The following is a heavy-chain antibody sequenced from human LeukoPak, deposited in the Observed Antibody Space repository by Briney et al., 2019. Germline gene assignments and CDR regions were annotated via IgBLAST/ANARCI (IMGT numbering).Heavy chain of an antibody. D-gene: IGHD3/OR15-3a*01. J-gene: IGHJ4*02. Sequence: SETLPLTCVVSGGSVHRSFWTWVRQPPGKGLEWIGRIYSSGTTDYIPSLKSRLTIAIDTSNNQFSLRLASVTAADTAVYYCGRRPAVDGPIDNWGEGILVAVSS. CDR3: GRRPAVDGPIDN. V-gene: IGHV4-59*02. CDR1: GGSVHRSF. CDR2: IYSSGTT.